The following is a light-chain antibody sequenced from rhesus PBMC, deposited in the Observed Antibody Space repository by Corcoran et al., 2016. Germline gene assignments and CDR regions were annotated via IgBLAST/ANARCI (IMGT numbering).Light chain of an antibody. Sequence: DIQMTQSPSSLSASVGYRVSITCRASQGISSYLNWYQQRPGKAPELLIYYARRLASGVPSRFSGSGSGTDFTLPISSLQPDDFATYYCQQDKSNPRTFGQGTKVEIK. J-gene: IGKJ1*01. CDR1: QGISSY. CDR3: QQDKSNPRT. CDR2: YAR. V-gene: IGKV1-32*02.